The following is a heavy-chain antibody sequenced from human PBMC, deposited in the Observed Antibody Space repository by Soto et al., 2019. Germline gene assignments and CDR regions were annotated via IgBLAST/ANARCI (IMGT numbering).Heavy chain of an antibody. D-gene: IGHD3-3*01. V-gene: IGHV3-15*01. CDR1: GFTFSNAW. J-gene: IGHJ4*02. CDR2: IKSKTDGGTT. CDR3: AKSNTDFWSGFWGAFHY. Sequence: GGSLRLSCAASGFTFSNAWMSWVRQAPGKGLEWVGRIKSKTDGGTTDYAAPVKGRFTISRDDSKNTLYLQMNSLKTEDTAVYYCAKSNTDFWSGFWGAFHYLGQGTMVTVSS.